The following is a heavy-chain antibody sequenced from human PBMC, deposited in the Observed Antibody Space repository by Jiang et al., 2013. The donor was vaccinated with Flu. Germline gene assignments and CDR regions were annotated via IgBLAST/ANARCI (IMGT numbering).Heavy chain of an antibody. D-gene: IGHD5-12*01. CDR2: IYPDDSDT. J-gene: IGHJ3*02. Sequence: GAEVKKPGESLKISCKGSGYSFNTYWIGWVRQMPGKGLEWMGIIYPDDSDTRYSPSFQGQVTVSADKSITTAYLQWSSLKASDTAMYYCARHVERGYNYLFGAFDIWAKGQWSPSLQ. V-gene: IGHV5-51*01. CDR1: GYSFNTYW. CDR3: ARHVERGYNYLFGAFDI.